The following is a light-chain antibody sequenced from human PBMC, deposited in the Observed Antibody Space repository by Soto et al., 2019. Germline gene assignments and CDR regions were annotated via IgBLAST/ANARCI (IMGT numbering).Light chain of an antibody. Sequence: QSALTQPASVSGSPGQSITISCTGTSSDVGGYNYVSWYQQHPGKAPKLIIYGVSNRTSGVSNRFSGSKSGSTASLTISGLQAEDEGDYYCSSYTSRSTYVFGTGTKLTVL. CDR3: SSYTSRSTYV. CDR2: GVS. CDR1: SSDVGGYNY. V-gene: IGLV2-14*01. J-gene: IGLJ1*01.